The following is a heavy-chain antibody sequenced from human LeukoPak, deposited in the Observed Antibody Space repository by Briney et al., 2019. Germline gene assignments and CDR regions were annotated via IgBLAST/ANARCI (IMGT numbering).Heavy chain of an antibody. CDR3: ARGGYYDSSGYYAFYFDY. J-gene: IGHJ4*02. Sequence: SETLSLTCAVSGGSISSGGYSWSWIRQPPGKGLEWIGYIYHSGSTYYNPFLKSRVTISVDRSKNQFSLKLSSVTAADTAVYYCARGGYYDSSGYYAFYFDYWGQGTLVTVSS. CDR2: IYHSGST. V-gene: IGHV4-30-2*01. D-gene: IGHD3-22*01. CDR1: GGSISSGGYS.